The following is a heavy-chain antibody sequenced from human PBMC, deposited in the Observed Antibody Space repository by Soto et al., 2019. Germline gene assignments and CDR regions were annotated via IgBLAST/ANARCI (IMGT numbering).Heavy chain of an antibody. CDR3: VKDRGALRWSEEHYYFDF. CDR1: GFTFSSYG. Sequence: QDHLVESGGGVVQPGRSLRLSCAGSGFTFSSYGMHWVRQAPGKGLEWVAVIWYDGSKKYYADSVKGRFTISRDNSKNTLYLEMNSLGTEDTAIYYCVKDRGALRWSEEHYYFDFWGQGTLVTVSS. V-gene: IGHV3-30*18. J-gene: IGHJ4*02. CDR2: IWYDGSKK. D-gene: IGHD1-1*01.